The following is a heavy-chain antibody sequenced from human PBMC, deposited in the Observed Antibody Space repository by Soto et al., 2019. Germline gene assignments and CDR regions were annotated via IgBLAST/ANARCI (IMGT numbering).Heavy chain of an antibody. Sequence: GESLKISCKGSGYSFTSYKIAWVRQMPGKGLEWMGIIYPDDSDTRYSPSFQGQVTISADKSTSTAYLQWSSLKASDTAMYYCARHGTYYDILSGYYFTYWGQGTLV. CDR3: ARHGTYYDILSGYYFTY. J-gene: IGHJ4*02. V-gene: IGHV5-51*01. CDR1: GYSFTSYK. CDR2: IYPDDSDT. D-gene: IGHD3-9*01.